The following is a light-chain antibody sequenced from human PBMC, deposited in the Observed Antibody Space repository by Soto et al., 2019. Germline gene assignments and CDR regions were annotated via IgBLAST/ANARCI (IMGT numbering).Light chain of an antibody. Sequence: DIVMTQSPESLAVSLGERATINCNSSQSLLYSSNNKNYLAWYQQKPGQPPNLLLYWASTRESGVPDRFSGSGSGTDFALTSGSLQAEDVAVYYCQQYYSAPWTFGQGTKVEI. CDR1: QSLLYSSNNKNY. CDR3: QQYYSAPWT. CDR2: WAS. V-gene: IGKV4-1*01. J-gene: IGKJ1*01.